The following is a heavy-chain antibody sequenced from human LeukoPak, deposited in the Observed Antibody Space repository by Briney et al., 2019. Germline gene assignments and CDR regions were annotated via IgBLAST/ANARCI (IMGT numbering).Heavy chain of an antibody. CDR2: LYYSGST. CDR1: GGSISSSNW. D-gene: IGHD2-21*02. Sequence: SETLSLTCTVSGGSISSSNWWSWVRQPPGKGLEWIGYLYYSGSTNYNPSLKSRVTISVDTSKNQFSLKLSSVTAADTAVYYCRIVVVTAILFDYWGQGTLVTVSS. V-gene: IGHV4-4*02. CDR3: RIVVVTAILFDY. J-gene: IGHJ4*02.